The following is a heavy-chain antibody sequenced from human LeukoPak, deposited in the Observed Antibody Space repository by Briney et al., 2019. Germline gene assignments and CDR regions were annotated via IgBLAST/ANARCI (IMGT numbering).Heavy chain of an antibody. D-gene: IGHD1-26*01. CDR3: AKEGGGSYYYFDY. Sequence: GGSLRLSCAASGFTFSTYAMSWVRQAPGKGLEWVSAISGSGGSTYYADSVKGRFAISRDNSKNTLYLQMNSLRAEDTAVYYCAKEGGGSYYYFDYWGQGTLVTVSS. CDR2: ISGSGGST. CDR1: GFTFSTYA. J-gene: IGHJ4*02. V-gene: IGHV3-23*01.